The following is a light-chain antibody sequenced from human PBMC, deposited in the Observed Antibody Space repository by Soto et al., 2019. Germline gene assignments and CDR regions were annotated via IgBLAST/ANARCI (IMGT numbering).Light chain of an antibody. J-gene: IGKJ4*01. Sequence: EIVMTQSPATLSVSPGERATLSCRASENVKFNLAWYQQKPGQAPRLLISDASTRATGIPDRFSGSGSGTDFTLTISRLEPEDFAVYYCQQYGSSPLTFGGGTKVDIK. CDR3: QQYGSSPLT. V-gene: IGKV3-20*01. CDR2: DAS. CDR1: ENVKFN.